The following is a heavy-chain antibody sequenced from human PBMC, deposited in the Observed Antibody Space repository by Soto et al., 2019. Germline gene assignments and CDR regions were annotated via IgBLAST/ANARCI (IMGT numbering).Heavy chain of an antibody. CDR1: GGSMNTYY. Sequence: SETLSLTCSVSGGSMNTYYWSWIRQPPGKGLEWIGYIYSSGSTNYKLSLKSRVVISVDTSKNQFSLKLSSVTAADTAVYYCARGSGNPFDYWGQGTLVTVSS. CDR3: ARGSGNPFDY. CDR2: IYSSGST. V-gene: IGHV4-59*01. J-gene: IGHJ4*02. D-gene: IGHD2-15*01.